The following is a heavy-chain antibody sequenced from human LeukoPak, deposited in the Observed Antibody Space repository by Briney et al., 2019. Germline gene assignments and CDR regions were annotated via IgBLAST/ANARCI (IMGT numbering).Heavy chain of an antibody. CDR2: IIPIFGTA. D-gene: IGHD3-22*01. CDR3: ARAGGSGYYYTWYYFDY. CDR1: GYTFTSYG. J-gene: IGHJ4*02. Sequence: SVKDSCKASGYTFTSYGISWVRQAPGQGLEWMGGIIPIFGTANYAQKFQGRVTITADESTSTAYMELSSLRSEDTAVYYCARAGGSGYYYTWYYFDYWGQGTLVTVSS. V-gene: IGHV1-69*13.